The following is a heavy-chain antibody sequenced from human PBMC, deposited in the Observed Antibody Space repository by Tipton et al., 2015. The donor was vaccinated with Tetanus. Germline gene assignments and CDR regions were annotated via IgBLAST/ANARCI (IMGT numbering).Heavy chain of an antibody. CDR3: GGDRGDYIYYGMDV. Sequence: QLVQSGAEMKKPGASVKVSCTASGYTFTNYYIYWVRQAPGQGLEWMGLIDPNSGGTVYAQKFQGRVTMTRDTSISTAYMELGSLRSGDPAVYYCGGDRGDYIYYGMDVWGPGTTVTVS. CDR1: GYTFTNYY. CDR2: IDPNSGGT. V-gene: IGHV1-2*02. D-gene: IGHD3-22*01. J-gene: IGHJ6*02.